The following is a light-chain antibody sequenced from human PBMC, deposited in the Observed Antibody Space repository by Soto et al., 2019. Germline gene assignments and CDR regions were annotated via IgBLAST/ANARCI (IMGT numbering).Light chain of an antibody. CDR1: QSISSW. V-gene: IGKV1-5*01. Sequence: DIQMTQSPSTLSASVGDRVTITCRASQSISSWLAWYQQKPGKAPKLLIYDASSLESGAPSRFSGSGSGTEFTLTISSLQPDDFATYYCQQYNGGTFGPGTKVDIK. J-gene: IGKJ3*01. CDR3: QQYNGGT. CDR2: DAS.